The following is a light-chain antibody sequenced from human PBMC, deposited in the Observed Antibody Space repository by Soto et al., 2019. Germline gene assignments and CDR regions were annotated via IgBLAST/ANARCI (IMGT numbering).Light chain of an antibody. CDR3: QQYDSSPRT. Sequence: EIVMTQSPATLSVSPGGRATLSCRASQSVSSNLAWYQQKPGQAPRLLIYGASNRATGIPDRFSGSGSGTDFTLTISRLEPEDFAVYYCQQYDSSPRTFGQGTKVDIK. J-gene: IGKJ1*01. CDR1: QSVSSN. CDR2: GAS. V-gene: IGKV3-20*01.